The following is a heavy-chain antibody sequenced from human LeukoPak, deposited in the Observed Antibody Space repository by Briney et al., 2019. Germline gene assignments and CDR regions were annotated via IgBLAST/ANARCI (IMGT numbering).Heavy chain of an antibody. V-gene: IGHV4-39*01. D-gene: IGHD2-15*01. CDR3: AGLYCSGGSCYGNRRNNWFDP. Sequence: SETLSLTCTVSGGSISSSSYYWGWIRQPPGKGLEWIGSICYSGSTYYNPSLKSRVTISVDTSKNQFSLKLSSVTAADTAVYYCAGLYCSGGSCYGNRRNNWFDPWGQGTLVTVSS. CDR2: ICYSGST. J-gene: IGHJ5*02. CDR1: GGSISSSSYY.